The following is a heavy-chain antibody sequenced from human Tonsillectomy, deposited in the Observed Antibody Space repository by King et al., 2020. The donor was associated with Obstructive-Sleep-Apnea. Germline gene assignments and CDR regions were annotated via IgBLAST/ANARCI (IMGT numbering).Heavy chain of an antibody. D-gene: IGHD2-21*02. CDR3: AKVRCGGDCLDAFDI. J-gene: IGHJ3*02. V-gene: IGHV3-30*18. Sequence: HVKLVESGGGVVQPGRSLRLSCAASGFTFSSYGMHWVRQAPGKGLEWVAVISYDGSNKYYADSVKGRFTISRDNSKNTLYLQMNSLRAEYTAVYYCAKVRCGGDCLDAFDIWGQGTMVTVSS. CDR2: ISYDGSNK. CDR1: GFTFSSYG.